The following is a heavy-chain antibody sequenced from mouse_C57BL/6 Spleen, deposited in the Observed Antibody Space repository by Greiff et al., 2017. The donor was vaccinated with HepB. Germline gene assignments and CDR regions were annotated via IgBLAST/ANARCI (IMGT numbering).Heavy chain of an antibody. Sequence: EVQLQESGTVLARPGASVKMSCKTSGYTFTSYWMHWVKQRPGQGLEWIGAIYPGNSDTSYNQKFKGKAKLTAVTSASTAYMERSSLTNEDSAVYYCTRRYGSSYRYFDVWGTGTTVTVSS. CDR1: GYTFTSYW. CDR3: TRRYGSSYRYFDV. J-gene: IGHJ1*03. V-gene: IGHV1-5*01. CDR2: IYPGNSDT. D-gene: IGHD1-1*01.